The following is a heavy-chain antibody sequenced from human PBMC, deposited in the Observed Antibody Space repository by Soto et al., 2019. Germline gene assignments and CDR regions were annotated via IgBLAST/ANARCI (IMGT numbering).Heavy chain of an antibody. Sequence: PSETLSLTCTVSGGSISSGGYYWSWIRQHPGKGLEWIGYIYYSGSTYYNPSLKSRVTISVDTSKNQFSLKLSSVTAADTAVYYCARGVDDYGDYDNWFDPWGQGTLVTVSS. D-gene: IGHD4-17*01. V-gene: IGHV4-31*03. CDR1: GGSISSGGYY. CDR2: IYYSGST. CDR3: ARGVDDYGDYDNWFDP. J-gene: IGHJ5*02.